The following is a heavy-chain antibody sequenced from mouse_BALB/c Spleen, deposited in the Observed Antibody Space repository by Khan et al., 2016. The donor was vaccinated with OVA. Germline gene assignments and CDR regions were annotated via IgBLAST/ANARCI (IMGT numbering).Heavy chain of an antibody. CDR3: ARPPYFSYVMDY. CDR2: INTYTGEP. V-gene: IGHV9-3-1*01. Sequence: QIQLVQSGPELKKPGETVKISCKASGYTFTNCGMNWVKQAPGKGLKWMGWINTYTGEPTYADDFKGRFAFSLETSASTAYLQINNLKNEDTATYFCARPPYFSYVMDYWGQGTSVIVSS. CDR1: GYTFTNCG. D-gene: IGHD2-10*01. J-gene: IGHJ4*01.